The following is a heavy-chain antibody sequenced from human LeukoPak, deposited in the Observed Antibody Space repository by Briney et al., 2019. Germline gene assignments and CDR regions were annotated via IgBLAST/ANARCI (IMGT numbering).Heavy chain of an antibody. D-gene: IGHD1-26*01. Sequence: GGSLRLSCAASGFTFSSYWMHWVRQAPGKGLVWVSRINSDGSSTTYADSVKGRFTISRDNAKNTLYLQMNSLRAEDTAVYYCARDPSYSENLDYWGQGTLVTVSS. CDR2: INSDGSST. CDR1: GFTFSSYW. J-gene: IGHJ4*02. CDR3: ARDPSYSENLDY. V-gene: IGHV3-74*01.